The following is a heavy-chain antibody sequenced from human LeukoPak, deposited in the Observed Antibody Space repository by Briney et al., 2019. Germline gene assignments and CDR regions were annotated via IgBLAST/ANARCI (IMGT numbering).Heavy chain of an antibody. CDR1: GFTFSSYA. CDR3: ARSRGDF. Sequence: PGGSLRLSCAASGFTFSSYAMSWVRQAPGRGLEWLASVKGDGSATSYVDSVKGRFTISRDKAKNSLYLQMNSLRADDTALYYCARSRGDFWGQGTLVTVSS. J-gene: IGHJ4*02. V-gene: IGHV3-7*01. CDR2: VKGDGSAT.